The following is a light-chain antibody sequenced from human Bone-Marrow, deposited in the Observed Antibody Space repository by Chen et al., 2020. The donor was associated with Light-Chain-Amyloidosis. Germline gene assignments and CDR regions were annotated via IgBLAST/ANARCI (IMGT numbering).Light chain of an antibody. V-gene: IGLV6-57*01. CDR3: QSYQGSSQGV. Sequence: NFMLTQPNSVSESPGKTVIISCTRSSGSIATNYVQWYQQRPGSSPTTVIYEDDQRPSGVPDRFSGSIDRSSTAASLTISGLKTEEEADYYCQSYQGSSQGVFGGGTKLTVL. CDR1: SGSIATNY. J-gene: IGLJ3*02. CDR2: EDD.